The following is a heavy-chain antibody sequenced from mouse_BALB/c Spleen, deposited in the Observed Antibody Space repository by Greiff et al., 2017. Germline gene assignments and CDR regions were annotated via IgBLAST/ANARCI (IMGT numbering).Heavy chain of an antibody. D-gene: IGHD1-2*01. CDR2: IDPANGNT. J-gene: IGHJ2*01. CDR3: ARIPSLLRFYFDY. V-gene: IGHV14-3*02. Sequence: EVKLMESGAELVKPGASVKLSCTASGFNIKDTYMHWVKQRPEQGLEWIGRIDPANGNTKYDPKFQGKATITADTSSNTAYLQLSSLTSEDTAVYYCARIPSLLRFYFDYWGQGTTLTVSS. CDR1: GFNIKDTY.